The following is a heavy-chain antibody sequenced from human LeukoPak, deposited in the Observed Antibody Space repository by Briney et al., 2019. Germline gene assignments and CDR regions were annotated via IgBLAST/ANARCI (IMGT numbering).Heavy chain of an antibody. D-gene: IGHD3-3*01. CDR3: ARALYDFWSGGDAFDI. Sequence: GGSLRLSCAASGFTFSSYSMNWVRQAPGKGLEWVSYISSSSSTIYYAGSVKGRFTISRDNAKNSLYLQMNSLRAEDTAVYYCARALYDFWSGGDAFDIWGQGTMVTVSS. V-gene: IGHV3-48*01. J-gene: IGHJ3*02. CDR1: GFTFSSYS. CDR2: ISSSSSTI.